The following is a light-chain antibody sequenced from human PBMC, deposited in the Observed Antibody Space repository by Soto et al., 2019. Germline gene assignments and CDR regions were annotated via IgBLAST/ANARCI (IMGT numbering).Light chain of an antibody. CDR3: QQYNNWPPIT. J-gene: IGKJ5*01. CDR1: QSVSTY. V-gene: IGKV3D-15*01. Sequence: PGEGATLSCRASQSVSTYLAWYPQRPGQAPLILISGASCRATGIPDRFSGSGSGTEFTLTISSLQSEDFAVYYCQQYNNWPPITFGQGTRLEIK. CDR2: GAS.